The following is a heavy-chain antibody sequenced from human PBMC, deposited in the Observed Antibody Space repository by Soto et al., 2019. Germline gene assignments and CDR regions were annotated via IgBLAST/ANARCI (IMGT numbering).Heavy chain of an antibody. CDR1: GFAFSSYS. CDR3: ARPAYYYDSRGYYGY. Sequence: EVQLVESGGGLVKPGGSLRLSCAASGFAFSSYSMNWVRQAPGKGLEWVSSISSSSSYIYYADSVKGRFTISRDNAKNSLYLQMNSLRAEDTGVYYCARPAYYYDSRGYYGYWGQGTLLTVSS. J-gene: IGHJ4*02. D-gene: IGHD3-22*01. CDR2: ISSSSSYI. V-gene: IGHV3-21*01.